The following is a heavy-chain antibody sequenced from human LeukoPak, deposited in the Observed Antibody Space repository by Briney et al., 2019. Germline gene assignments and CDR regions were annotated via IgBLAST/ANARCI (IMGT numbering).Heavy chain of an antibody. V-gene: IGHV7-4-1*02. CDR1: GYTFTSYA. D-gene: IGHD4-17*01. CDR3: ALCGDYVFDAYYFDY. CDR2: INTNTGNP. J-gene: IGHJ4*02. Sequence: GVSVKVSCKASGYTFTSYAMNWVRQAPGQGLEWMGWINTNTGNPTYAQGFTGRFVFSLDTSVSTAYLQISSLKAEDTAVYYCALCGDYVFDAYYFDYWGQGTLVTVSS.